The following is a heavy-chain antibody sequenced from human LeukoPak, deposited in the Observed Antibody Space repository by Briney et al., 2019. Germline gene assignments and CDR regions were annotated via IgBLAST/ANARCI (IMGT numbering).Heavy chain of an antibody. V-gene: IGHV3-7*03. Sequence: GGSLRLSCAASGFTLSSYWMSWVRQAPGKGLEWVANIKQDGSEKYYVDSVKGRFTISRDNAKNSLYLQMNSLRAEDTAVYYCARVGSYYDFWSGYYTGLDYWGQGTLVTVSS. CDR2: IKQDGSEK. CDR1: GFTLSSYW. CDR3: ARVGSYYDFWSGYYTGLDY. J-gene: IGHJ4*02. D-gene: IGHD3-3*01.